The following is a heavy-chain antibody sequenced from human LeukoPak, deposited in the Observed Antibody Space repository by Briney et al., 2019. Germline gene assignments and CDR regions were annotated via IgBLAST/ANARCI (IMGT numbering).Heavy chain of an antibody. CDR3: AREHNRGSYPRLDYFDY. V-gene: IGHV3-33*01. D-gene: IGHD1-26*01. CDR1: GFTFSSYG. CDR2: IRYDGSNK. Sequence: PGGSLRLSCAASGFTFSSYGMHWVRQAPGKGLEWVAVIRYDGSNKYYADSVKGRFTISRDNSKNTLYLQMNSLRAEDTAVYYCAREHNRGSYPRLDYFDYWGQGTLVTVSS. J-gene: IGHJ4*02.